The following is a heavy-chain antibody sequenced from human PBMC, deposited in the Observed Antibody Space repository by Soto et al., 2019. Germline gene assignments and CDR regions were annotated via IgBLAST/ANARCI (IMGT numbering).Heavy chain of an antibody. J-gene: IGHJ4*02. CDR3: AKNRWTTEVTEVLLYFDS. V-gene: IGHV3-23*01. CDR2: ISGSGGTT. Sequence: GGSLRLSCAASGFSFSSYAMVWVRQAPGKGLEWVSTISGSGGTTNYADSVKGRFTISRDNSKNTLYLQMNSLRDEDTAVYYCAKNRWTTEVTEVLLYFDSWGQGTLVTVSS. D-gene: IGHD4-17*01. CDR1: GFSFSSYA.